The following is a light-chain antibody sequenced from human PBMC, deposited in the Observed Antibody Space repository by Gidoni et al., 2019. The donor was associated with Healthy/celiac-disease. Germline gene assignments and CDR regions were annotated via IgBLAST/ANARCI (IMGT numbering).Light chain of an antibody. J-gene: IGKJ5*01. CDR1: QSVSSSY. Sequence: EMGLTHSPGTLSLSPGKRATLSCRASQSVSSSYLAWYQQKPGQAPRLLIYGASSRATGIPDRFSGSGSGTDFTLTISRLEPEDFAVYYCQQYGSSPTFGQGTRLEIK. V-gene: IGKV3-20*01. CDR3: QQYGSSPT. CDR2: GAS.